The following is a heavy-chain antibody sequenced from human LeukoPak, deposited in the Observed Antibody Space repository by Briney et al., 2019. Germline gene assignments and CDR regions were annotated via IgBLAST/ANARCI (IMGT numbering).Heavy chain of an antibody. D-gene: IGHD2-21*02. Sequence: GASVKVSCRASGYTFTSYDINWVRQATGQGLEWMGWMNPNSGNTGYAQKFQGRVTMTRNTSISTAYMELSSLRSEDTAVYYCARDPALDCGGDCYSFGLDYWGQGTLVTVSS. CDR2: MNPNSGNT. CDR1: GYTFTSYD. V-gene: IGHV1-8*01. CDR3: ARDPALDCGGDCYSFGLDY. J-gene: IGHJ4*02.